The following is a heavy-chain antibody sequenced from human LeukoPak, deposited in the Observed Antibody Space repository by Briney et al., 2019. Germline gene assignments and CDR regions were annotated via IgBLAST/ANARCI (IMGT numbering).Heavy chain of an antibody. J-gene: IGHJ5*02. Sequence: SQTLSLTCTVSGGSISSGGYYWSWIRQHPGKGLEWIGYIYYSGSTYYNPSLKSRVTISVDTSKNQFSLKLSSVTAADTAVYYCARAPEYYYDSSGYGPGWFDPWGQGTLATVSS. CDR2: IYYSGST. V-gene: IGHV4-31*03. CDR3: ARAPEYYYDSSGYGPGWFDP. D-gene: IGHD3-22*01. CDR1: GGSISSGGYY.